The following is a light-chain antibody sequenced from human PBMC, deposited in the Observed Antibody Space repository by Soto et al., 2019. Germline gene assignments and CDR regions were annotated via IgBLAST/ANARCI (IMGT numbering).Light chain of an antibody. V-gene: IGLV4-60*03. CDR1: SGHSSYI. J-gene: IGLJ3*02. CDR2: LEGSGSN. Sequence: QLVLTQSSSASASLGSSVRLTCTLSSGHSSYIIEWHQQQPGKAPRYLMKLEGSGSNNKGSGVPDRFSGSSSGADRYLTISNLQSEDEADYYCETWDTNTRVFGGGTKLTVL. CDR3: ETWDTNTRV.